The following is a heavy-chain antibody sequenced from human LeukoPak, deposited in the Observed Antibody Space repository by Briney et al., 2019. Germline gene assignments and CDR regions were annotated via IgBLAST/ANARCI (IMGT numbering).Heavy chain of an antibody. V-gene: IGHV1-46*01. CDR3: ARDPGYCSGGSCYYDYMDV. J-gene: IGHJ6*03. CDR1: GYTFTSYY. D-gene: IGHD2-15*01. CDR2: INPSGGST. Sequence: ASVEVSCKASGYTFTSYYMHWVRQAPGQGLEWMGIINPSGGSTSYAQKFQGRVTMTRDMTTSTIYMELRNLRSEDTAVYYCARDPGYCSGGSCYYDYMDVWGKGTTVTVSS.